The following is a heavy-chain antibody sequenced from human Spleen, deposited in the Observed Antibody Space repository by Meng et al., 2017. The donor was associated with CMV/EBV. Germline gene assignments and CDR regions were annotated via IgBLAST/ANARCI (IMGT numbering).Heavy chain of an antibody. CDR1: GGSISYSY. J-gene: IGHJ5*02. CDR2: INHSGST. V-gene: IGHV4-34*01. D-gene: IGHD5-24*01. CDR3: ARGGDGLNWFDP. Sequence: SETLSLTCTVSGGSISYSYWSWIRQTPGKGLEWIGEINHSGSTNYNPSLKSRVTISVDTSKNQFSLKLSSVTAADTAVYYCARGGDGLNWFDPWGQGTLVTVSS.